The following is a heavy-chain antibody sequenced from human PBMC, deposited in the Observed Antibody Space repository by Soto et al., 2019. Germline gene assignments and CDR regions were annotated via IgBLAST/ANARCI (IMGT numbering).Heavy chain of an antibody. CDR2: ISYDGSDK. CDR1: GFTFSSYG. J-gene: IGHJ6*02. V-gene: IGHV3-30*18. CDR3: AKDGYRGSSSWYFSSCYYYYGMAV. D-gene: IGHD6-13*01. Sequence: GGSLRLSCAASGFTFSSYGMHWVRQAPGKGLEWVAVISYDGSDKYYADSVKGRFTISRDNSKNTLYLQMNSLRAEDTAVYYCAKDGYRGSSSWYFSSCYYYYGMAVWGQGTTV.